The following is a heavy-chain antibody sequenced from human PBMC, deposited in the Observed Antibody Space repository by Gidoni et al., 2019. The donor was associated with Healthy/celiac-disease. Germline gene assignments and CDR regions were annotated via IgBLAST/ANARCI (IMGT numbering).Heavy chain of an antibody. D-gene: IGHD1-26*01. V-gene: IGHV4-34*01. CDR3: ARGFLYSGSYYDY. Sequence: QVQLQQWGAGLLKPSETLSLTCAVYGETFSGYYWSWIRQPPGKGLEWIGEINHSGSTNYNPSLKSRVTISVDTSKNQFSLKLSSVTAADTAVYYCARGFLYSGSYYDYWGQGTLVTVSS. J-gene: IGHJ4*02. CDR1: GETFSGYY. CDR2: INHSGST.